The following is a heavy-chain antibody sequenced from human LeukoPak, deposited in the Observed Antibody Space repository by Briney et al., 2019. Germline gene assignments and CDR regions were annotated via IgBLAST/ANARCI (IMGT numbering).Heavy chain of an antibody. Sequence: PSETLSLTCAVYGGSFSGYYWSWIRQPPEKGLEWIGEINHSGSTNYNPSLKSRVTISVDTSKNQFSLKLSSVTAADTAVYYCASYDSSGYYSDYWGQGTLVTVSS. CDR1: GGSFSGYY. D-gene: IGHD3-22*01. J-gene: IGHJ4*02. CDR2: INHSGST. V-gene: IGHV4-34*01. CDR3: ASYDSSGYYSDY.